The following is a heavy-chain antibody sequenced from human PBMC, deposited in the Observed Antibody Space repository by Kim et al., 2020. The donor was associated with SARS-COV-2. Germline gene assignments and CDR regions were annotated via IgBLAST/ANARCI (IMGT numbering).Heavy chain of an antibody. J-gene: IGHJ4*02. D-gene: IGHD6-19*01. CDR3: AKGSIAVAGTVGDY. CDR2: ISWNSGSI. V-gene: IGHV3-9*01. CDR1: GFTFDDYA. Sequence: GGSLRLSCAASGFTFDDYAMHWVRQAPGKGLEWVSGISWNSGSIGYADSVKGRFTISRDNAKNSLYLQMNSLRAEDTALYYCAKGSIAVAGTVGDYWGQGTLVTVSS.